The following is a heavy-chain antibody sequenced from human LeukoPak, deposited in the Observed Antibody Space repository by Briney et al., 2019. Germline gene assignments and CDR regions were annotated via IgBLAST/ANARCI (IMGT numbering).Heavy chain of an antibody. D-gene: IGHD7-27*01. CDR1: GFTFSSYW. V-gene: IGHV3-74*01. Sequence: VGYLRLSCAASGFTFSSYWMHWVRQAPGKGLVWVSRINSDGRSTIYADSVKGRFTISRDNANNTLYLQMNSLRAEDTAVYYCARGAWGSLDYWGQGTLVTVSS. CDR2: INSDGRST. J-gene: IGHJ4*02. CDR3: ARGAWGSLDY.